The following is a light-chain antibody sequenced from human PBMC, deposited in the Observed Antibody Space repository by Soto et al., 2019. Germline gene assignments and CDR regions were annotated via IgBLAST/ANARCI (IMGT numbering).Light chain of an antibody. CDR2: AAS. V-gene: IGKV1-39*01. Sequence: DMEMTQSPSSLSAFVGDRVTITCRASQSISNYLNWYQHKPGKVPKLLIYAASSLQSGVPTRFSGSGSRTDFTLTINSLKPEDFATYYGQQSYGTPLTFGGGTKIEIK. CDR1: QSISNY. CDR3: QQSYGTPLT. J-gene: IGKJ4*01.